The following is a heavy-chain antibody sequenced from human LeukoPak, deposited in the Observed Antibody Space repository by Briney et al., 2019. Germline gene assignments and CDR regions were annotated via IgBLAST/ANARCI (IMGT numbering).Heavy chain of an antibody. CDR2: IKQDGSEK. Sequence: GGSLRLSCAASGFTFSSYWMSWVRQAPGKGLEWVANIKQDGSEKYYVDSVKGRFTVSRDNGKSSLYLQMNSLRVEDTALYYCVRQFASWGQGTLVTVSS. J-gene: IGHJ4*02. CDR1: GFTFSSYW. V-gene: IGHV3-7*01. CDR3: VRQFAS.